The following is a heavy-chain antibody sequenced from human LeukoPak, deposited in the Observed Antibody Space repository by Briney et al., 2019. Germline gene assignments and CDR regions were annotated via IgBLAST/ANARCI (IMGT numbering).Heavy chain of an antibody. D-gene: IGHD1-1*01. CDR2: ISSNGGST. V-gene: IGHV3-64*04. CDR3: ARDYLVGGTDAFDI. CDR1: GFTFSRYA. J-gene: IGHJ3*02. Sequence: GGSLRLSCSASGFTFSRYAMHWVRQAPGKGLEYVSAISSNGGSTYYADSVKGRFTISRVNAKNSLYLQMNRLRGEDTSVYYCARDYLVGGTDAFDIWGQGTMVTVSS.